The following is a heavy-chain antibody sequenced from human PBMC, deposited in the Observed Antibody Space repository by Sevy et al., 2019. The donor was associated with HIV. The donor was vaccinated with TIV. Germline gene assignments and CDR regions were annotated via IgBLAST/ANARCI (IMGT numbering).Heavy chain of an antibody. V-gene: IGHV1-8*01. CDR1: GYTFTSYD. CDR3: ARWFDSSGYYYAGNYYYYGMDV. J-gene: IGHJ6*02. CDR2: MNPNSGNT. D-gene: IGHD3-22*01. Sequence: ASVKVSCKASGYTFTSYDINWVRQATGQGLEWMGWMNPNSGNTGYAQKFQGRVTMTRNTSISTAYMELSSLRSEDTAVYYCARWFDSSGYYYAGNYYYYGMDVWGQGTTVTVSS.